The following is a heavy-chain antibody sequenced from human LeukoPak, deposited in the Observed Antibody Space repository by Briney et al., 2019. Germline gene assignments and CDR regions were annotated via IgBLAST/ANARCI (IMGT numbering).Heavy chain of an antibody. Sequence: GSLRLSCAAFGFTFSDYYMSWIRQAPGKGLEWVAYISNSGDTKYYADSVKGRFTISRDNAENSLYPQMNSLRADDTAVYYCANSGGDSYGATYWGQGTLVIVSS. J-gene: IGHJ4*02. D-gene: IGHD5-18*01. V-gene: IGHV3-11*01. CDR1: GFTFSDYY. CDR3: ANSGGDSYGATY. CDR2: ISNSGDTK.